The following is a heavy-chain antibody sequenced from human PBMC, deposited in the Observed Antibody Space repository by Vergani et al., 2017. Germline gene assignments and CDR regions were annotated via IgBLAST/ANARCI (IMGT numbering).Heavy chain of an antibody. J-gene: IGHJ6*02. CDR1: GFTFSDYA. CDR3: ARNYDSGRWSGIGV. V-gene: IGHV3-30*03. D-gene: IGHD3-10*01. CDR2: ISYDGSNK. Sequence: QVQLVESGGGVVQPGRSLRLSCAASGFTFSDYAMTWVRQAPGKGLEWVALISYDGSNKYYGDSVKGRFTISRDNSKNTLYLQMNSLRGEDTAVYYCARNYDSGRWSGIGVWGQGTTVTVSS.